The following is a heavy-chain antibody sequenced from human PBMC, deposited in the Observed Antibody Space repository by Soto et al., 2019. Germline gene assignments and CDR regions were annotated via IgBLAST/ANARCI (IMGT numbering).Heavy chain of an antibody. V-gene: IGHV4-4*02. CDR2: IYHSGST. CDR1: GGSISSSNW. J-gene: IGHJ4*02. Sequence: PSETLSLTCAVPGGSISSSNWWSWVRQPPGKGLEWIGEIYHSGSTNYNPSLKSRVTISVDKSKNQFSLKLSSVTAADTAVYYCARAVYSRSSFGVGWGQGTLVTVSS. CDR3: ARAVYSRSSFGVG. D-gene: IGHD6-13*01.